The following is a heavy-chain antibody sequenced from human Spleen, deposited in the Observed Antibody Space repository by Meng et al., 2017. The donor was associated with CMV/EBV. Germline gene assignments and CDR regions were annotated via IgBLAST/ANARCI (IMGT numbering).Heavy chain of an antibody. CDR1: CDSYNNYYY. D-gene: IGHD1-26*01. J-gene: IGHJ4*02. Sequence: HVQLQEAGPGLVTTSETLSLTRAVSCDSYNNYYYWCWIRQPSGKGLEWIGSSDFIRTTHYNPSLKSLITIAVDTSKNQFSQKLSSVTAADTAVYYWAIRRSGSYRGYFDYWGQGTLVTVSS. V-gene: IGHV4-38-2*01. CDR3: AIRRSGSYRGYFDY. CDR2: SDFIRTT.